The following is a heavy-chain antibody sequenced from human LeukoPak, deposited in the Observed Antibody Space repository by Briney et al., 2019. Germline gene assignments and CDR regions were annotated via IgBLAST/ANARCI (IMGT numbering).Heavy chain of an antibody. V-gene: IGHV1-18*01. D-gene: IGHD6-6*01. CDR1: GYTFTSYG. Sequence: GASVKVSCTASGYTFTSYGISWVRQAPGQGLEWMGWISAYNGNTNYAQKLQGRVTMTTDTSTSTAYMELRSLRSDDTAVYYCARGKQLVYYYYYMDVWGKGTTVTVSS. CDR3: ARGKQLVYYYYYMDV. CDR2: ISAYNGNT. J-gene: IGHJ6*03.